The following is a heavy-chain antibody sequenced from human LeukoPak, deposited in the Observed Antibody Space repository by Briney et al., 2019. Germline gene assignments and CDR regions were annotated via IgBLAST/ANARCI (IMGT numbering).Heavy chain of an antibody. CDR1: GFTFSISA. J-gene: IGHJ4*02. Sequence: GRSLRLSCAASGFTFSISAMHWVRQAPGRGLEWVAVISFDGSNKYYADSVKGRFTVSRDNSKSTLFLQMSTLRAEDTAVYYCATLTGTTGSDDYWGQGTLVTVSS. D-gene: IGHD1-20*01. V-gene: IGHV3-30*04. CDR3: ATLTGTTGSDDY. CDR2: ISFDGSNK.